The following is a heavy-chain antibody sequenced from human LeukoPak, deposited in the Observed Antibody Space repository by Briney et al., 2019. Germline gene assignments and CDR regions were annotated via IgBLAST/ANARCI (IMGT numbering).Heavy chain of an antibody. Sequence: GGSLRLSCAASGFTFSNYGIHWVRQAPGKGLEWVTFIQTDGNTKYYADSVRGRFTISRDNSKNTVSLQMNSLRAEDTAVYYCAKEPAYFYGSGSFSHYFDYWGQGTLVTGTS. V-gene: IGHV3-30*02. CDR3: AKEPAYFYGSGSFSHYFDY. D-gene: IGHD3-10*01. CDR2: IQTDGNTK. J-gene: IGHJ4*02. CDR1: GFTFSNYG.